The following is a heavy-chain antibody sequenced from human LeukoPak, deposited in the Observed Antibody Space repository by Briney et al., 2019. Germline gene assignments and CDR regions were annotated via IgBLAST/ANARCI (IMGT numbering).Heavy chain of an antibody. CDR1: GFTFSSYA. CDR3: ARHVSGTNSPGAY. D-gene: IGHD1-26*01. V-gene: IGHV3-23*01. J-gene: IGHJ4*02. CDR2: ISGSGGST. Sequence: GGSLRLSCAASGFTFSSYAMSWVRQAPGKGLEWVSAISGSGGSTYYADSVKGRFTISRDNSKNTLYLQMNSLRAEDTAVYYCARHVSGTNSPGAYWGQGTLVTVSS.